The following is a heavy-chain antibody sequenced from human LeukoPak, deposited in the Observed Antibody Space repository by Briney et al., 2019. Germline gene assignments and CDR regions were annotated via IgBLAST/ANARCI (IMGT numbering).Heavy chain of an antibody. D-gene: IGHD5-12*01. J-gene: IGHJ4*02. CDR1: GFTFSSYG. CDR3: AKDPWGSGYAYYFDY. V-gene: IGHV3-30*18. CDR2: ISYDVSNK. Sequence: GRSLRLSCAASGFTFSSYGMHWVRQAPGKGLEWVAVISYDVSNKYYADSVKGRFTISRDNSKNTLYLQMNSLRAEDTAVYYCAKDPWGSGYAYYFDYWGQGTLVTVSS.